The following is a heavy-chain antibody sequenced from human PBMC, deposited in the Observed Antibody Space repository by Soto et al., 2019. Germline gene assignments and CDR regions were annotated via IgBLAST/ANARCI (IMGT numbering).Heavy chain of an antibody. J-gene: IGHJ5*02. CDR1: GGTFSSYA. V-gene: IGHV1-69*01. D-gene: IGHD2-2*01. CDR3: AISNIVVVPAAPYNWFDP. Sequence: QVQLVQSGAEVKKPGSSVKVSCKASGGTFSSYAISWVRQAPGQGLEWMGGISPRFGTANYAQKFQGRVTITADESTSSAYMALSSLRSEDTTVYHCAISNIVVVPAAPYNWFDPWGQGTLVTVSS. CDR2: ISPRFGTA.